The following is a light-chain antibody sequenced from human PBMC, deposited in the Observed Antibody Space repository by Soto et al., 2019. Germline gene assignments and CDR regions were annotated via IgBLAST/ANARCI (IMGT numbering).Light chain of an antibody. V-gene: IGLV1-44*01. CDR3: APWDDSLNGMV. CDR1: SSNIGSKT. Sequence: QSVLTQPPSASGTPGQRVTISCSGSSSNIGSKTVNWYQQLAGTAPKLLIYSNNQRPSGVPDRFSGSKSGTSASLAISGLQSEGEADYYCAPWDDSLNGMVFGGGTKLTVL. J-gene: IGLJ2*01. CDR2: SNN.